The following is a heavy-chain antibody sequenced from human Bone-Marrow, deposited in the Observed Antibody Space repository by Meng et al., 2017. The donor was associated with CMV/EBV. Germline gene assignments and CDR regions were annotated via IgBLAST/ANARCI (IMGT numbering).Heavy chain of an antibody. J-gene: IGHJ4*02. CDR3: ARPCNSVDFWNGYSYYLDY. Sequence: GGSLRLTCAAPGFPLSSDVMHWVRQAPGKWLEFVAVISSDGSNKYYAASVKGRFTISRDNSKNTLYLLLDSLRPEDTAVYYCARPCNSVDFWNGYSYYLDYWGQGVLVTVSS. CDR1: GFPLSSDV. V-gene: IGHV3-30-3*01. D-gene: IGHD3-3*01. CDR2: ISSDGSNK.